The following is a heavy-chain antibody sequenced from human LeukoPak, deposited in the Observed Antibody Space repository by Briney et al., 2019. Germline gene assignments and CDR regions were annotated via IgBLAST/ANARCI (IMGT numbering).Heavy chain of an antibody. CDR3: AKDSHYESSGYSKFDY. Sequence: PGGSLRLSCAASGFTFDDYAMHWVRQAPGKGLEWVSGISWNSGSVAYADSVKGRFTISRDNAKSSQYLQMNSLRSEDTALYYCAKDSHYESSGYSKFDYWGQGTLVTVSS. CDR1: GFTFDDYA. D-gene: IGHD3-22*01. CDR2: ISWNSGSV. J-gene: IGHJ4*02. V-gene: IGHV3-9*01.